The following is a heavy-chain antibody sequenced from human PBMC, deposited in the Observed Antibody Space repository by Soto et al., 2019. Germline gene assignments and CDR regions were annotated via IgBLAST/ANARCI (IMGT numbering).Heavy chain of an antibody. V-gene: IGHV3-23*01. D-gene: IGHD3-10*01. CDR1: GFTFSSYA. J-gene: IGHJ4*02. CDR3: AKRPDYYGSGTNFDY. CDR2: ISGSGGST. Sequence: GGSLRLSCAASGFTFSSYAMSWVRQAPGKGLEWVSAISGSGGSTYYADSVKGRSTISRDNSKNTLYLQMNSLRAEDTAVYYCAKRPDYYGSGTNFDYWGQGTLVTVSS.